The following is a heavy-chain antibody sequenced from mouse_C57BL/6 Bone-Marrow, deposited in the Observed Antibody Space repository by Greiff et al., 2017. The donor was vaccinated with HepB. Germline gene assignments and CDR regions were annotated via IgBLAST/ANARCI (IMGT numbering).Heavy chain of an antibody. CDR3: ARRDYYYGSSSFAY. CDR1: GYTFTDYY. V-gene: IGHV1-26*01. J-gene: IGHJ3*01. Sequence: EVQLQQSGPELVKPGASVKISCKASGYTFTDYYMNWVKQSHGKSLEWIGDINPNNGGTSYNQKFKGKATLTVDKSSSTAYMELRSRTSEDSAVYYCARRDYYYGSSSFAYWGQGTLVTVSA. D-gene: IGHD1-1*01. CDR2: INPNNGGT.